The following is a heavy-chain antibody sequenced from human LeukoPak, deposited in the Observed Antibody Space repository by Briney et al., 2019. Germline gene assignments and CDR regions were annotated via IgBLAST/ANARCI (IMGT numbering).Heavy chain of an antibody. Sequence: ASVKVSCKASGGTFSSYAISWVRQAPGQGLEWMGGIIPIFGTANYAQKFQGRVTITADESTSTAYMELSSLRSDDTAVYYCARAKRSNTNWFDPWGQGTLVTVSS. CDR1: GGTFSSYA. V-gene: IGHV1-69*13. D-gene: IGHD6-13*01. CDR2: IIPIFGTA. CDR3: ARAKRSNTNWFDP. J-gene: IGHJ5*02.